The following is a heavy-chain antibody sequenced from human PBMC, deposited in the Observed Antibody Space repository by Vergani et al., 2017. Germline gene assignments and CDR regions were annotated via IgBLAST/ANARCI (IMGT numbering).Heavy chain of an antibody. D-gene: IGHD3-10*01. CDR3: AKGAVYYYGSGSYVDY. V-gene: IGHV3-23*01. CDR1: GFTFSSYA. Sequence: EVQLLESGGGLVQPGGSLRLSCAASGFTFSSYAMSWVRQAPGKGLEWVSAISGSGGSTYYADSVKGRFTISRGNSKDTLYLQMNSLRAEDTAVYYCAKGAVYYYGSGSYVDYWGQGTLVTVSS. CDR2: ISGSGGST. J-gene: IGHJ4*02.